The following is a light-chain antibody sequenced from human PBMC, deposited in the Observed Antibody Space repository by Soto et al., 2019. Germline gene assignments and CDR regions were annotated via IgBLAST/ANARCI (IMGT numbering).Light chain of an antibody. CDR2: DVT. J-gene: IGLJ2*01. CDR3: TSYTSTSTPVL. Sequence: QSVLTQPASVSGSPGQSITISCTGTSSDVGGYNSVSWYQHRPGKAPKLMISDVTNRPSGVSNRFSGSKSGNTASLTISGLQAEDEAVYYCTSYTSTSTPVLFGGGTKLTVL. V-gene: IGLV2-14*03. CDR1: SSDVGGYNS.